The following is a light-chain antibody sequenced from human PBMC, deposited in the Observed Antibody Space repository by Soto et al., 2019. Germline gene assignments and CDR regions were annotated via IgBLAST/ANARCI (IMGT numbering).Light chain of an antibody. Sequence: QSVLTQPPSASGTPGQRVTISCSGRGSNIGSNYVYWYQQFPGTAPKLLIYRNNQRPSGVPDRFSGSKSGTSASLAINRLRSEDEADYYCATWDDSLSGPVFGGGTKLTVL. J-gene: IGLJ2*01. CDR3: ATWDDSLSGPV. CDR2: RNN. V-gene: IGLV1-47*01. CDR1: GSNIGSNY.